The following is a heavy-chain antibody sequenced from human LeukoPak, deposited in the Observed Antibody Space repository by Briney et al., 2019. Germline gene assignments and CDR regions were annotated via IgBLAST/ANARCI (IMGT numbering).Heavy chain of an antibody. CDR1: GYTFTGYY. D-gene: IGHD6-19*01. CDR2: INPNSGGT. Sequence: ASVKVSCKASGYTFTGYYMYWGRQAPGQWLELMGWINPNSGGTNYAQTFQGWVTMTRDTSISTAYMELSRLRSDDTAVYYCARDRSGRYPYGMDVWGQGTTVTVSS. V-gene: IGHV1-2*04. J-gene: IGHJ6*02. CDR3: ARDRSGRYPYGMDV.